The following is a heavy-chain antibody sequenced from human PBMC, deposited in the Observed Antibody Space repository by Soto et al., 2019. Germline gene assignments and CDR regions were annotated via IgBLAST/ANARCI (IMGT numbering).Heavy chain of an antibody. CDR2: INPIFGTA. D-gene: IGHD5-12*01. V-gene: IGHV1-69*13. Sequence: SVKVSCKASGDTFTDYYMHWVRQAPGQELGWMGGINPIFGTANYAQKFQGRVTITADESTSTAYMELSSLRSEDTAVYYCARDDVEMATISGGFVYWGQGTLVTVSS. J-gene: IGHJ4*02. CDR3: ARDDVEMATISGGFVY. CDR1: GDTFTDYY.